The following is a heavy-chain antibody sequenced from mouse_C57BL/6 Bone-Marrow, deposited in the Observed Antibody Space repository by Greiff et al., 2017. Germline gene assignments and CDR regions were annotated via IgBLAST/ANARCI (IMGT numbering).Heavy chain of an antibody. CDR3: ARFTTVVVPMDY. J-gene: IGHJ4*01. V-gene: IGHV1-82*01. CDR2: IYPGDGDT. D-gene: IGHD1-1*01. CDR1: GYAFSSSW. Sequence: VQLQQSGPELVKPGASVKISCKASGYAFSSSWMNWVKQRPGKGLEWIGRIYPGDGDTNYNGKFKGKATLTADKSSSTAYMQLSSLTSEDSAVYYCARFTTVVVPMDYWGQGTSVTVSS.